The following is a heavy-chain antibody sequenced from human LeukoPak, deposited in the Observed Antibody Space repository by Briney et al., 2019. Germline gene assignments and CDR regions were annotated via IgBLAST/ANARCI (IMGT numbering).Heavy chain of an antibody. Sequence: GGSLRLSCVASGFSFSYYSMIWVRQAPGKGLEWVSSISSASNYISYADSLKGRFTISRDNAKTSLYLQMNSLRVEDTAVYYCARVDWNDRKYYSDCWGQGTLVTVSS. V-gene: IGHV3-21*01. CDR1: GFSFSYYS. CDR2: ISSASNYI. D-gene: IGHD1-1*01. J-gene: IGHJ4*02. CDR3: ARVDWNDRKYYSDC.